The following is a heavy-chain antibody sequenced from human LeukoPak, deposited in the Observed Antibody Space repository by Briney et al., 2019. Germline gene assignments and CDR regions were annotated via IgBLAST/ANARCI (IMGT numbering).Heavy chain of an antibody. Sequence: GRSLRLSCAASGFTFSSYTMHWVRQAPGKGLEWVAVTSYDGTNKHYADSVKGRFAISRDNSKDTLYLQMNTLSAEDTAVYFCARVKAINWNDVRAFDIWGQGTIVTVSS. D-gene: IGHD1-20*01. J-gene: IGHJ3*02. CDR1: GFTFSSYT. CDR3: ARVKAINWNDVRAFDI. V-gene: IGHV3-30*09. CDR2: TSYDGTNK.